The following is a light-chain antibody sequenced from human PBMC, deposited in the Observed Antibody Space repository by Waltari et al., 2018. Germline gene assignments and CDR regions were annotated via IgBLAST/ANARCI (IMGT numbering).Light chain of an antibody. CDR3: QQRSNWTPHT. V-gene: IGKV3-11*01. Sequence: EIEFTQSPATLSLSPGDTATLSCRASQSVGSYLAWYQQKPGQAPRLLIYDASNRATGIPARFRGSGSGTDFTLTISSLEAEDFAVYYCQQRSNWTPHTFGQGARLEIK. CDR1: QSVGSY. CDR2: DAS. J-gene: IGKJ2*01.